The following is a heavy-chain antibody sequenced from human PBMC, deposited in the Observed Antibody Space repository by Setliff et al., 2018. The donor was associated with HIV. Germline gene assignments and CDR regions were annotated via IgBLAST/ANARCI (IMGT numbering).Heavy chain of an antibody. CDR2: IIPIFGTA. CDR1: GGTFSSYA. J-gene: IGHJ4*02. V-gene: IGHV1-69*05. CDR3: ARSYYYDSSGYYY. D-gene: IGHD3-22*01. Sequence: SVKVSCKASGGTFSSYAISWVRQAPGQGLEWMGGIIPIFGTANYAQKFQVRVTITTDESTSTAYMELSSLRSEDTAVYYCARSYYYDSSGYYYWGQGTLVTVSS.